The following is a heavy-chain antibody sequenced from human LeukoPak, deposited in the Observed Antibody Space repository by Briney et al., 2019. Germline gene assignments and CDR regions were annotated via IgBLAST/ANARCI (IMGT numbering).Heavy chain of an antibody. Sequence: GGSLRLSCAASGFTFSSYWMSWVRQAPGKGLEWVANIKQDGSGKYYVDSVKGRFTISRDNAKNSLYLQMNSLRAEDTAVYYCARVLTDWSSSVYYFDYWGQGTLVTVSS. D-gene: IGHD3-9*01. CDR3: ARVLTDWSSSVYYFDY. CDR1: GFTFSSYW. V-gene: IGHV3-7*03. J-gene: IGHJ4*02. CDR2: IKQDGSGK.